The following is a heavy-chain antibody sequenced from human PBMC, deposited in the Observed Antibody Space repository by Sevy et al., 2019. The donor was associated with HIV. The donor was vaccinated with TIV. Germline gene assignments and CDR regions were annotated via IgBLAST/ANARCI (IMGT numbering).Heavy chain of an antibody. Sequence: GGSLRLSCAASGFIFSSYAMHWVRQAPGKGLEWVTIISHDGSSKYYADSVKGRFTISRDNSENILYLQMNSLRTDDTAVYYCVKGGVTWELLDYWGQGTLVTVSS. CDR2: ISHDGSSK. CDR3: VKGGVTWELLDY. V-gene: IGHV3-30*18. D-gene: IGHD1-26*01. J-gene: IGHJ4*02. CDR1: GFIFSSYA.